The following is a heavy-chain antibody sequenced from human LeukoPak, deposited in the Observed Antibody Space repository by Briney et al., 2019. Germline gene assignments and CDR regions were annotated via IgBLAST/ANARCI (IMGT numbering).Heavy chain of an antibody. V-gene: IGHV4-4*07. D-gene: IGHD3-16*02. J-gene: IGHJ4*02. CDR1: GGSISSYY. CDR2: IYTSGST. CDR3: ARVTRYYDYVWGSYRYYFDY. Sequence: PSETLSLTCTVSGGSISSYYWSWIRQPAGKGLEWIGRIYTSGSTNYNPSLKSRVTMSVDTSKIQFSLKLSSVTAADTAVYYCARVTRYYDYVWGSYRYYFDYWGQGTLVTVSS.